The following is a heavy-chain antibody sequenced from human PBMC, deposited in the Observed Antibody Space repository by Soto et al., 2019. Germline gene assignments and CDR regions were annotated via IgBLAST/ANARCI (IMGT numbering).Heavy chain of an antibody. CDR2: INPNSGGT. D-gene: IGHD2-8*01. CDR1: GYTFTGYY. CDR3: ARAESRKCTNGVCYSN. J-gene: IGHJ4*02. V-gene: IGHV1-2*04. Sequence: EASVKVSCKASGYTFTGYYMHWVRQAPGQGLEWMGWINPNSGGTNYAQKFQGWVTMTRDTSISTAYMELSRLRSDDTAVYYCARAESRKCTNGVCYSNWGQGTLVTVSS.